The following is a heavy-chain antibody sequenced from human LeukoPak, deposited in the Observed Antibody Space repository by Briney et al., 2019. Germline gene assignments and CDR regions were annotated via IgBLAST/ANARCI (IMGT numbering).Heavy chain of an antibody. J-gene: IGHJ5*02. CDR1: GYTFTGYY. Sequence: ASVKVSCKASGYTFTGYYMHWVRQAPGQGLEWMGWINPNSGGTNYAQKFQGRVTMTRDTSISTAYMELSRLRSDDTAVYYCAKEKVYYYGSGEIDPWGQGTLVTVSS. CDR2: INPNSGGT. V-gene: IGHV1-2*02. D-gene: IGHD3-10*01. CDR3: AKEKVYYYGSGEIDP.